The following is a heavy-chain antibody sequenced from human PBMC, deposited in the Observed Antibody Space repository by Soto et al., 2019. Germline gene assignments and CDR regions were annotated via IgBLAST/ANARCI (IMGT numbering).Heavy chain of an antibody. CDR1: GGTFSSYT. CDR3: ARDRLIDYGDLNGFDY. J-gene: IGHJ4*02. D-gene: IGHD4-17*01. V-gene: IGHV1-69*08. Sequence: QVQLVQSGAEVKKPGSSVKVSCKASGGTFSSYTISWVRQAPGQGLEWMGRIIPILGIANYAQKFQGRVTITADKSTSTAYMELSSRRSEDTAVYYCARDRLIDYGDLNGFDYWGQGTLVTVSS. CDR2: IIPILGIA.